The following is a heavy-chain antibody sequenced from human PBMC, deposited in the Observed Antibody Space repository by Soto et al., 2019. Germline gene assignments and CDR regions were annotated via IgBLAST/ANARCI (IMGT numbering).Heavy chain of an antibody. V-gene: IGHV3-66*01. CDR2: IYSGGST. CDR1: GFTVSSNY. CDR3: ASNSGWYSHLDY. D-gene: IGHD6-19*01. J-gene: IGHJ4*02. Sequence: EMQLVESGGGLVQPGGSLRLSCAASGFTVSSNYMSWVRQAPGKGLEWVSVIYSGGSTYYADSVKGRFTISRDNSKNTLYLQMNSLRAEDTAVYYCASNSGWYSHLDYWGQGTLVTVSS.